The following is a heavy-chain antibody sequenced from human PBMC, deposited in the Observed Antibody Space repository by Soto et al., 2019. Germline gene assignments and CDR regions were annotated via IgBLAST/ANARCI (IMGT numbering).Heavy chain of an antibody. CDR3: ARGIHDYGDYGY. V-gene: IGHV1-18*01. D-gene: IGHD4-17*01. CDR1: GYTFTSYG. CDR2: ISAYNGNT. J-gene: IGHJ4*02. Sequence: GASVKVCCKASGYTFTSYGISWVRQDTGQGLEWMGWISAYNGNTNYAQKLQGRVTMTTDTSTSTAYMELRSLRSDDTAVYYCARGIHDYGDYGYWGQGTLVTVSS.